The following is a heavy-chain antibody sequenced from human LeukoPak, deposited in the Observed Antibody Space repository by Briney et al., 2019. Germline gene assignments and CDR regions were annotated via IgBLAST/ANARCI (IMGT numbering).Heavy chain of an antibody. D-gene: IGHD2-21*01. CDR2: ISSSSSYI. CDR3: ARANPLIGDAFDI. V-gene: IGHV3-21*01. CDR1: GFTFSSYS. Sequence: GGSLRLSCAASGFTFSSYSMNWVRQAPGKGLEWVSSISSSSSYIYYADSVKGRFTISRDNAKNSLYLQMNSLRAEDTAVYYCARANPLIGDAFDIWGQGTMVTVSS. J-gene: IGHJ3*02.